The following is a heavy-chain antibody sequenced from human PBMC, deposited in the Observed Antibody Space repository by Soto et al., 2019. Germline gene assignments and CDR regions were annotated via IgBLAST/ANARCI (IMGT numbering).Heavy chain of an antibody. CDR2: IKSNTDGGIT. J-gene: IGHJ6*02. CDR3: NIAITAGLYYGMDV. V-gene: IGHV3-15*01. D-gene: IGHD1-20*01. CDR1: GFTCSNAG. Sequence: GESLKICCAASGFTCSNAGMSWVRQAPGKGLEWVCLIKSNTDGGITAYAATVKGRFTISRDDSKNTLYLQMNSLTTEDTAVYYCNIAITAGLYYGMDVWGQGTTVTVSS.